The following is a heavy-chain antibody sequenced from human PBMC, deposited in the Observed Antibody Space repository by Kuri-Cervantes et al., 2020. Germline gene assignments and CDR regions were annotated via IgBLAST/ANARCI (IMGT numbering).Heavy chain of an antibody. V-gene: IGHV1-18*01. CDR3: ARDLTDPTDY. D-gene: IGHD3-9*01. CDR2: ISAYNGNT. J-gene: IGHJ4*02. CDR1: GYTFTSYG. Sequence: ASVKVSCKASGYTFTSYGISWVRQAPGQGLEWMGWISAYNGNTNYARKLQGRATMTTDTSTSTAYMELRSLRSEDTAVYYCARDLTDPTDYWGQGTLVTVSS.